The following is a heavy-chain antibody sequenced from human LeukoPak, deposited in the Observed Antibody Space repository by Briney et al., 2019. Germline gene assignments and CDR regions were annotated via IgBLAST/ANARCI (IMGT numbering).Heavy chain of an antibody. Sequence: GGSLRLSCAASGFTFDDYAMHWVRQAPGKGLEWVAVISYDGSNKYYADSVKGRFTISRDNSKNTLYLQMNSLRAEDTAVYYCARAVTQRAYGYYYYYMDVWGKGTTVTVSS. J-gene: IGHJ6*03. CDR1: GFTFDDYA. CDR3: ARAVTQRAYGYYYYYMDV. D-gene: IGHD2-21*01. V-gene: IGHV3-30*04. CDR2: ISYDGSNK.